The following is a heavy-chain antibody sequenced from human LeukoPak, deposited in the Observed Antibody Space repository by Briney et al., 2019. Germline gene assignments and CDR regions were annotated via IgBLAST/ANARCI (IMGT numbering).Heavy chain of an antibody. J-gene: IGHJ4*02. D-gene: IGHD3-10*01. V-gene: IGHV2-5*02. CDR1: GFSLSTSGVG. CDR2: IYWDDDK. Sequence: GSGPTLVNPTQTLTLTCTFSGFSLSTSGVGVGSICQPPGKALEWLALIYWDDDKRYSPSLKSRLTITKDTSKIQVVLTMTNMDPVDTATYYCAHSNWGLLWLGRGGEGCFDYWGQGTLVTVSS. CDR3: AHSNWGLLWLGRGGEGCFDY.